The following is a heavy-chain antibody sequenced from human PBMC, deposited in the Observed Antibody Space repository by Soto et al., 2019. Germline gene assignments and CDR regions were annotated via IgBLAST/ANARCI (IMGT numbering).Heavy chain of an antibody. J-gene: IGHJ6*02. CDR3: ARGWYYCSWSYSWYYYYYGMDV. Sequence: PSETLSLTCAVYGGSFSGYYWSWIRQPPGKGLEWIGEINHSGSTNYNPSLKSRVTISVDTSKNQFSLKLSSVTAADTAVYYCARGWYYCSWSYSWYYYYYGMDVWGQGTTVTVSS. V-gene: IGHV4-34*01. CDR2: INHSGST. CDR1: GGSFSGYY. D-gene: IGHD3-10*01.